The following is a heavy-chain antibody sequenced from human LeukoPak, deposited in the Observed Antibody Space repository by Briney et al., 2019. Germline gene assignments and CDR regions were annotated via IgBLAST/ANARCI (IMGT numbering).Heavy chain of an antibody. CDR3: ARLVNSNNDY. CDR1: GGSISSSSYY. V-gene: IGHV4-39*01. J-gene: IGHJ4*02. Sequence: SETLSLTCTVSGGSISSSSYYWGWIRQPPGKGLEWIGSIYYSGSTYYNPSLKSRVTISVDTSKNQFSLKLSSVTAADTAVYYCARLVNSNNDYWGQGTLVTVSS. D-gene: IGHD4-11*01. CDR2: IYYSGST.